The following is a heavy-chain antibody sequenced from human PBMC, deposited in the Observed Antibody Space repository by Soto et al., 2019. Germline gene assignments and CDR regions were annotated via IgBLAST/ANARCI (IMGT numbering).Heavy chain of an antibody. J-gene: IGHJ4*02. V-gene: IGHV4-31*01. CDR2: IYYSGST. Sequence: QVQLQESGPGLVKPSQTLSLTCTVSGGSIISGGYYWSWVRQHPGKGLEWIGYIYYSGSTYYNPSLMSLVTISVDTSKNQCSLKLSSVTAADTAVYYCARRTYDSSGYQIEYWGQGTLVTVSS. CDR1: GGSIISGGYY. D-gene: IGHD3-22*01. CDR3: ARRTYDSSGYQIEY.